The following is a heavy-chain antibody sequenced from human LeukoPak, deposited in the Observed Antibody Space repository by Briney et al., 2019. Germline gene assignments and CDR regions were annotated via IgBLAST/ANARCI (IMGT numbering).Heavy chain of an antibody. CDR2: IYYSGST. Sequence: SETLSLTCTVSGGSISSYYWSWIRQPPGKGLEWIGYIYYSGSTNYNPSLKSRVTISVDTSKNQFSLKLSSVTAADTAVYYCARDAAVNWFDSWGQGTLVTVSS. J-gene: IGHJ5*01. V-gene: IGHV4-59*01. CDR3: ARDAAVNWFDS. CDR1: GGSISSYY.